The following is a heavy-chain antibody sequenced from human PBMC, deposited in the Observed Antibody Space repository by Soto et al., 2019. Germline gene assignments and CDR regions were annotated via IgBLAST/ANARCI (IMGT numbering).Heavy chain of an antibody. CDR1: GGSFSGYY. J-gene: IGHJ4*02. CDR2: INHSGST. V-gene: IGHV4-34*01. CDR3: ARGLPNAMVRGAPGCC. D-gene: IGHD3-10*01. Sequence: QVQLQQWGAGLLKPSETLSLTCAVYGGSFSGYYWSWIRQPPGKGLEWIGEINHSGSTNYNPSLKSRVTISVDTSKNQFSLKLSSVTAADTAVYYCARGLPNAMVRGAPGCCWGQGTLVTVSS.